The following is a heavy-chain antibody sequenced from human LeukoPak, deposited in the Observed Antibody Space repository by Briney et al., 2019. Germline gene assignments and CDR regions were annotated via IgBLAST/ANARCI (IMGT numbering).Heavy chain of an antibody. Sequence: SETLSLTCTVSGGSISSSSYYWGWIRQPPGKGLEWIGSIYYSGSTYYNPSLKSRVTISVDTSKNQFSLKLSSVTAADTAVYYCARMVLLWFGEGYYMDVWGKGTTVTISS. CDR3: ARMVLLWFGEGYYMDV. CDR2: IYYSGST. V-gene: IGHV4-39*01. J-gene: IGHJ6*03. D-gene: IGHD3-10*01. CDR1: GGSISSSSYY.